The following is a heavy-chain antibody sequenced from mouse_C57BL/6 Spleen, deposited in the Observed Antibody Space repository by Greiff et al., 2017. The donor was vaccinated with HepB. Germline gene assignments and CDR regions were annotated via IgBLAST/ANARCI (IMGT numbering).Heavy chain of an antibody. D-gene: IGHD1-1*01. CDR1: GYTFTDYY. CDR2: IGPGSGST. CDR3: ARSPVYYGNLAYAMDY. Sequence: VKLMESGAELVKPGASVKISCKASGYTFTDYYINWVKQRPGQGLEWIGKIGPGSGSTYYNEKFKGKATLTADKSSSTAYMQLSSLTSEDSAVYFCARSPVYYGNLAYAMDYWGQGTSVTVSS. J-gene: IGHJ4*01. V-gene: IGHV1-77*01.